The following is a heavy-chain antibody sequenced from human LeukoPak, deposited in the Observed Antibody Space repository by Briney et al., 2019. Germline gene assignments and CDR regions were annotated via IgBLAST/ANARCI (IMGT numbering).Heavy chain of an antibody. V-gene: IGHV1-58*01. CDR2: IVVGSGNT. Sequence: ASVKVSCKASGFTXTSSAVQWVRQARGQRLEWIGWIVVGSGNTNYAQKFQERVTITRDMSTSTAYMELSSLRSEDTAVYYCAAEIDHGYFNYWGQGTLVTVSS. CDR3: AAEIDHGYFNY. CDR1: GFTXTSSA. J-gene: IGHJ4*02.